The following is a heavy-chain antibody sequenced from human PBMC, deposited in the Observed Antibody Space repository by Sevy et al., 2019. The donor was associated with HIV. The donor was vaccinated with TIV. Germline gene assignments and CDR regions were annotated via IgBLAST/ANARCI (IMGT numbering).Heavy chain of an antibody. J-gene: IGHJ6*03. Sequence: GGSLRLSCAASGFTFSSYGMHWVRQAPGKGLEWVAFIRYDGSNKYYADSVKGRFTISRDNSKNTLYLQMNRLRAEDTAVYYCAKGTGNRYCSSTSCRPHYYYYMDVWGKGTTVTVSS. CDR2: IRYDGSNK. D-gene: IGHD2-2*01. V-gene: IGHV3-30*02. CDR3: AKGTGNRYCSSTSCRPHYYYYMDV. CDR1: GFTFSSYG.